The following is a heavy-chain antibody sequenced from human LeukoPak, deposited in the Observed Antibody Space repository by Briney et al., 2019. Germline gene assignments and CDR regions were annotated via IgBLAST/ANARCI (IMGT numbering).Heavy chain of an antibody. CDR2: INTDGSST. CDR3: ARVGTGFYYYGMDV. J-gene: IGHJ6*02. Sequence: GGSLRLSCAASGFTFSSYWMHWVRQAPGKGLVWVSRINTDGSSTTYADSVKGRFTISRDNSKNTLYLQMNSLRVEDTAVYYCARVGTGFYYYGMDVWGQGTTVTVSS. CDR1: GFTFSSYW. V-gene: IGHV3-74*03. D-gene: IGHD2-2*01.